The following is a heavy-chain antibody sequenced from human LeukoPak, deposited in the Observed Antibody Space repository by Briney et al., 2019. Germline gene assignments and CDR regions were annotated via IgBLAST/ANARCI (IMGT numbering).Heavy chain of an antibody. J-gene: IGHJ6*04. CDR2: ISGSGDNT. D-gene: IGHD2-2*01. CDR3: AKKSCSSTSCYEDV. Sequence: GGSLRLSCAASGSTFSSYAMSWVRQAPGKGLEWVSAISGSGDNTDYTDSVKGRFTISRDNSKNTLYLQMNSLRAEDTAVYYCAKKSCSSTSCYEDVWGKGTTVTVSS. CDR1: GSTFSSYA. V-gene: IGHV3-23*01.